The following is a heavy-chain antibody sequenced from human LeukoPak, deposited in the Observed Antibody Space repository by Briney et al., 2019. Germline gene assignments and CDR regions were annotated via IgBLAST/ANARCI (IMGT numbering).Heavy chain of an antibody. CDR1: GFTFDDYA. CDR2: ISWNSGSI. V-gene: IGHV3-9*01. Sequence: GGSLRLSCAASGFTFDDYAMHWVRQAPGKGLEWVSGISWNSGSIGYADSVKGRITISRDNAKNSLYLQMNSLRAEDTALYYCAKDGAGNWGQGTLVTVSS. CDR3: AKDGAGN. D-gene: IGHD1-1*01. J-gene: IGHJ4*02.